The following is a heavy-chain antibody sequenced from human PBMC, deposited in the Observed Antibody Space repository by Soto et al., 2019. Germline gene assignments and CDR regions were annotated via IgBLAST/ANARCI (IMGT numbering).Heavy chain of an antibody. V-gene: IGHV3-7*05. Sequence: GGSLRLSCAASGFTFSSYWMGWVRQAPGKGLEWVANIRQDGSEKYYVDSVKGRFTISRDNAKNSLYLQMNSLRAEDTAVYYCARLPSQYYYGMDVWGQGTTVTVS. CDR3: ARLPSQYYYGMDV. CDR2: IRQDGSEK. J-gene: IGHJ6*02. CDR1: GFTFSSYW.